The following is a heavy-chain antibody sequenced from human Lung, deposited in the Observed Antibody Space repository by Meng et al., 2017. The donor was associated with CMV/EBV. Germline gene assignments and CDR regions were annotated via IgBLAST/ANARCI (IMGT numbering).Heavy chain of an antibody. Sequence: GGSXRLXCAASGFRFDDYGMHGVRQTPGKGLEWVAFIRHDGTNKFYGASVKGRFTISRDNSKSTVYLQMNSLRPEETALYYCAKDLLLFGGPNAYFDQWGQGTXVTVSS. D-gene: IGHD3-16*01. CDR3: AKDLLLFGGPNAYFDQ. CDR2: IRHDGTNK. CDR1: GFRFDDYG. V-gene: IGHV3-30*02. J-gene: IGHJ4*02.